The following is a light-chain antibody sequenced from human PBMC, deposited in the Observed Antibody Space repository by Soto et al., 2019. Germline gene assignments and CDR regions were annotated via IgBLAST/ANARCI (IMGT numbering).Light chain of an antibody. CDR2: DAS. Sequence: EIVLTQSPATLSLSPGERATLSCRASQSVTRYLAWYQQKPGQAPRFLMFDASNRATGVPARFSGSGSGTDFTLTIISLEPEDFAVYYCQQRDTLPITFGQGTRLEIK. V-gene: IGKV3-11*01. J-gene: IGKJ5*01. CDR3: QQRDTLPIT. CDR1: QSVTRY.